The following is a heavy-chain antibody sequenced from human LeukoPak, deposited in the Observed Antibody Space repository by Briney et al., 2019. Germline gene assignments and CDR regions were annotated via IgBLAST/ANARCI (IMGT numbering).Heavy chain of an antibody. CDR1: GGSINSGTYY. D-gene: IGHD4-11*01. J-gene: IGHJ3*02. Sequence: SQTLSLTCTVSGGSINSGTYYWSWIRQPAGKGLEWIGRIYTSGSTYYNPSLKSRVTISVDTSKNQFSLKLSSVTAADTAVYYCATLARLDAFDIWGQGTMVTVSS. V-gene: IGHV4-61*02. CDR3: ATLARLDAFDI. CDR2: IYTSGST.